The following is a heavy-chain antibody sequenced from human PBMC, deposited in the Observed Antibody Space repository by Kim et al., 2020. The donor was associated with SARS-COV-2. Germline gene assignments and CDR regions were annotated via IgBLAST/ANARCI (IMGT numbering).Heavy chain of an antibody. J-gene: IGHJ5*02. D-gene: IGHD5-12*01. Sequence: PSLKSRLTISLDTSKNQFSLKLSSVNAADTAVYYWASFRGYSGYDFDHWGQGTLVPVSS. V-gene: IGHV4-39*07. CDR3: ASFRGYSGYDFDH.